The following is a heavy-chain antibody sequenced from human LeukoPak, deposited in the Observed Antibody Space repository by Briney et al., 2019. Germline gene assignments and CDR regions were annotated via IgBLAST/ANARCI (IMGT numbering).Heavy chain of an antibody. Sequence: SVKVSCKASGGTFSSYAISWVRQAPGQGLEWMGGIIPIFGTANYAQKFQGRVTITADESTSTAYMELSSLRSEDTAVYYCARGPTRGGYFDWLLSPYYFDSWGQGTLVTVSS. V-gene: IGHV1-69*13. CDR2: IIPIFGTA. CDR1: GGTFSSYA. J-gene: IGHJ4*02. CDR3: ARGPTRGGYFDWLLSPYYFDS. D-gene: IGHD3-9*01.